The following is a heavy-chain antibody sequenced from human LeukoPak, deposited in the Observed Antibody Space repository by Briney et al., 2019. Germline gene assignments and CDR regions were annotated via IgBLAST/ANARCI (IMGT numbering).Heavy chain of an antibody. J-gene: IGHJ4*02. CDR2: INPRGTAT. V-gene: IGHV1-46*01. D-gene: IGHD6-19*01. CDR1: GYSFTSHY. CDR3: AKGRPGSGWYGPDFDY. Sequence: ASVKVSCKASGYSFTSHYMHWVRQAPGQGLEWMGLINPRGTATRYAESFQGRLTLTRDLSTSTDYMELSSLRSEDTAVYYCAKGRPGSGWYGPDFDYWGQGTLVTVSS.